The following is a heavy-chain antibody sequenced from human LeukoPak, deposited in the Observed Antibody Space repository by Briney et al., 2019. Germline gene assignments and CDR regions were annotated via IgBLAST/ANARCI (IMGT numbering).Heavy chain of an antibody. CDR3: ARGGSSWYGPLGYYGMDV. CDR1: GGSISSYY. V-gene: IGHV4-59*01. J-gene: IGHJ6*02. Sequence: PSETLSLTCTVSGGSISSYYWSWIRQPPGKGLEWIGYIYYSGSTNYNPSLKSRVTISVDTSKNQFSLKLSSVTAADTAVYYRARGGSSWYGPLGYYGMDVWGQGTTVTVSS. CDR2: IYYSGST. D-gene: IGHD6-13*01.